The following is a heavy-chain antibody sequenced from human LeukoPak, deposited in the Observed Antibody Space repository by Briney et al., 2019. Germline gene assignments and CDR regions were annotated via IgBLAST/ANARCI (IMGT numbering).Heavy chain of an antibody. V-gene: IGHV4-59*01. CDR1: GGSIRSYY. CDR2: IYYSGST. J-gene: IGHJ4*02. Sequence: SETVSLTCTVSGGSIRSYYWSWIRQPRGKGLEWIGYIYYSGSTNSNPSLKSRVTISVDTSKSQFSLKVSSVTAADTAVYYCARALTPGYCSGGTCSYFDYWGQGTLVTVSS. D-gene: IGHD2-15*01. CDR3: ARALTPGYCSGGTCSYFDY.